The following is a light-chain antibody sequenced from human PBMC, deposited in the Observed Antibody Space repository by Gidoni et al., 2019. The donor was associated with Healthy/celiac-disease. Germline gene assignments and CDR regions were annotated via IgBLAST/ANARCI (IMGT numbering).Light chain of an antibody. CDR1: QGISSY. CDR2: AAS. V-gene: IGKV1-9*01. Sequence: DIQLTQSPSFLSASVGDRVTITCRASQGISSYLAWYQQKPGKAPKLLIYAASTLQSGVPSRFSGSGSGTEFTLTSSSLQPEDFATYYCQQLNSYPRTFXXXTKVEIK. CDR3: QQLNSYPRT. J-gene: IGKJ1*01.